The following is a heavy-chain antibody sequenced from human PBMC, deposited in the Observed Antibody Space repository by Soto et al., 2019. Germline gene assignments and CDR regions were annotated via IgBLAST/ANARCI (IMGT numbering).Heavy chain of an antibody. CDR2: TYYRTRWYY. V-gene: IGHV6-1*01. CDR1: GDSVSSNSAA. J-gene: IGHJ6*03. CDR3: AGTTSHYWYYMDV. Sequence: SQTLSLTCVISGDSVSSNSAAWNWIRQSPSRGLEWLGRTYYRTRWYYDYAVSVRSRITVNPDTSKNQFSLQLTSVTPEDTAVYYCAGTTSHYWYYMDVWGKGATVTVSS. D-gene: IGHD1-7*01.